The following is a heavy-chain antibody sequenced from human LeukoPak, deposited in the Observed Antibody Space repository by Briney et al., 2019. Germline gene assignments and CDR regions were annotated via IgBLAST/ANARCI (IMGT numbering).Heavy chain of an antibody. CDR3: ARDGYSYGLEIDY. V-gene: IGHV4-38-2*02. J-gene: IGHJ4*02. Sequence: SETLSLTCTVSGYSISSGYYWGWIRQPPGKGLEWIGSIYHSGSTYYNPSLKSRVTISVDTSKNQFSLKLSSVTAADTAVYYCARDGYSYGLEIDYWGQGTLVTVSS. CDR1: GYSISSGYY. CDR2: IYHSGST. D-gene: IGHD5-18*01.